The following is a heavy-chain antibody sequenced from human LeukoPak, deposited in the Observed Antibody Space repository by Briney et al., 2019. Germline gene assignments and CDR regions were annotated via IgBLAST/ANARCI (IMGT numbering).Heavy chain of an antibody. CDR2: ISGSSGRT. D-gene: IGHD3-22*01. CDR3: ARVQHPYYYDSSGYYLDY. V-gene: IGHV3-23*01. J-gene: IGHJ4*02. CDR1: GFTFSGHA. Sequence: GGSLRLSCAASGFTFSGHAMSWVRQAPVKGLEWVSAISGSSGRTYYADSVKGRFTISRDNSKNTLYLQMNSLRAEDTAVYYCARVQHPYYYDSSGYYLDYWGQGTLVTVSS.